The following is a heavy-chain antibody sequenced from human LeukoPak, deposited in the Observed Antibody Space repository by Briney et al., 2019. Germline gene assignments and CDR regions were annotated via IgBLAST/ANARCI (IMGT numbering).Heavy chain of an antibody. V-gene: IGHV3-53*01. CDR3: ARRVGATTYVDY. CDR2: IYSGGST. J-gene: IGHJ4*02. Sequence: GGSLRLSCAASGFTFSSYWMSWVRQAPGKGLEWVSVIYSGGSTYYADSVKGRFTISRDNSKNTLYLQMNSLRAEDTAVYYCARRVGATTYVDYWGQGTLVTVSS. CDR1: GFTFSSYW. D-gene: IGHD1-26*01.